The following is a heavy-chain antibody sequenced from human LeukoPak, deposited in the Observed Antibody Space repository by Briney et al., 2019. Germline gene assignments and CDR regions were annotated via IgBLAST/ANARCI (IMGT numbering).Heavy chain of an antibody. Sequence: PSETLSLTCTVSGGSISGNYWTWIRQPAGKGLEWIGRIYSSGSTNYNPSLKSRVTMSADTSRNQFSLKLSSVTAADTALYYCARARITIFGVVIMPDAFDIWGQGTMVTVSS. V-gene: IGHV4-4*07. CDR1: GGSISGNY. D-gene: IGHD3-3*01. CDR2: IYSSGST. CDR3: ARARITIFGVVIMPDAFDI. J-gene: IGHJ3*02.